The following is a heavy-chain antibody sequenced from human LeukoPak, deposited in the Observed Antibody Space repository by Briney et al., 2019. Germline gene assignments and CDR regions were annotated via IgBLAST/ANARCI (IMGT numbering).Heavy chain of an antibody. V-gene: IGHV4-59*12. CDR2: IFYSGRT. CDR3: WGEQQLADAFDI. CDR1: GGSISSYY. D-gene: IGHD6-13*01. J-gene: IGHJ3*02. Sequence: SETLSLTCSVSGGSISSYYWSWIRQPPGKGLEWIGYIFYSGRTNYNPSLKSRVTISVDTSKNQFSLQLNSVTPEDTAVYYCWGEQQLADAFDIWGQGTMVTVSS.